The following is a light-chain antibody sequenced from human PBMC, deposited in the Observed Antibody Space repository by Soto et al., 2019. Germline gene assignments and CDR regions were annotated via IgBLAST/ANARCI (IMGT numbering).Light chain of an antibody. CDR2: SNN. V-gene: IGLV1-44*01. J-gene: IGLJ2*01. CDR1: SSNIGSNT. CDR3: AAWDDSLSVV. Sequence: QSVLTQPPSASGTPGQRVTISCSGSSSNIGSNTVNWCQQLPGTAPKLLIYSNNQRPSGVPDRFSGSKSGTSVSLAISGLQSEDEADYYCAAWDDSLSVVFGGGTKLTVL.